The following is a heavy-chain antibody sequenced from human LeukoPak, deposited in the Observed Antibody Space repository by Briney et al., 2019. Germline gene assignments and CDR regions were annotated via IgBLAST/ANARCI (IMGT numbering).Heavy chain of an antibody. CDR2: ISGSGGST. CDR3: AKVGYSSSSHYYYYMDV. Sequence: GGSLRLSCAASGFTFSSYAMSWVRQAPGKGLEWVSAISGSGGSTYYADSVKGRFTISRDNSKNTLYLQMNSLRAEDTAVYYCAKVGYSSSSHYYYYMDVWGKGTTVTVSS. J-gene: IGHJ6*03. D-gene: IGHD6-6*01. CDR1: GFTFSSYA. V-gene: IGHV3-23*01.